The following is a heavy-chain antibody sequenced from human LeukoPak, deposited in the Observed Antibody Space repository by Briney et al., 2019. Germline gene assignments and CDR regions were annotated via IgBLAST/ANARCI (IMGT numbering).Heavy chain of an antibody. D-gene: IGHD3-10*01. CDR1: GFPFSYYY. J-gene: IGHJ6*04. V-gene: IGHV3-11*06. CDR2: ISSSSSYT. CDR3: ARDPFVRGVYYYYGMDV. Sequence: GGSLRLSCAASGFPFSYYYMSWIRQAPAKGVEWVSYISSSSSYTNYADSVKGRFTISRDNAKNSLYLQMNSLRAEDTAVYYCARDPFVRGVYYYYGMDVWGKGTTVTVSS.